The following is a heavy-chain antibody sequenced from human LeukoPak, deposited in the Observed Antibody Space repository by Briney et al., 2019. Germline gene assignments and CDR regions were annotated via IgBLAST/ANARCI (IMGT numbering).Heavy chain of an antibody. CDR2: ISSSGGST. J-gene: IGHJ4*02. V-gene: IGHV3-23*01. D-gene: IGHD1-26*01. CDR1: GFTFSSYA. Sequence: GSLRLSCAASGFTFSSYAMSWVRQAPGKGPEWVSGISSSGGSTYYADSVKGRFSISRDNSKNTLYLQMKSLRAEDSAVYHCAKEPYSGSQLLDYWGQGTLVTVSS. CDR3: AKEPYSGSQLLDY.